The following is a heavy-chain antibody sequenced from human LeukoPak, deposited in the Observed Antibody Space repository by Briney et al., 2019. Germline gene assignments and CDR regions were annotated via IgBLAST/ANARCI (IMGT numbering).Heavy chain of an antibody. D-gene: IGHD2-15*01. CDR3: ASRLGYCSGGSCYSDY. V-gene: IGHV1-69*04. CDR1: GGTFSSYA. Sequence: ASVKVSCKASGGTFSSYAISWVRQAPGQGLEWMGRIIPILGIANYAQKFQGRVTITADKSTSTAYMELSSLRSEDTAVYYCASRLGYCSGGSCYSDYWGQGTLVTVSS. CDR2: IIPILGIA. J-gene: IGHJ4*02.